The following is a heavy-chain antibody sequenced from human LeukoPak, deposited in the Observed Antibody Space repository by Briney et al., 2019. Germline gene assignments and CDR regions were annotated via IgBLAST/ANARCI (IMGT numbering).Heavy chain of an antibody. J-gene: IGHJ6*03. CDR1: GGSISSYH. D-gene: IGHD6-19*01. CDR3: SRDETYSSDWQSNHYYYYMDV. CDR2: IYTSGTT. Sequence: SETLSLTCTVSGGSISSYHWSWIRQPAGKGLEWIGRIYTSGTTHYNPSLKSRVTMSVDTSKNQFSLKLSSVTAADTAVYYCSRDETYSSDWQSNHYYYYMDVWGKGTTVTVSS. V-gene: IGHV4-4*07.